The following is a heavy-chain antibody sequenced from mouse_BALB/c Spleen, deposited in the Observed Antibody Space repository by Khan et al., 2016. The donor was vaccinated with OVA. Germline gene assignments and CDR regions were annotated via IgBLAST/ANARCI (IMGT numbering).Heavy chain of an antibody. Sequence: EVQLVESGGDLMKPGGSLKLSRAASGFTFSTYGMSWVRQTPDKRLEWVATINSDGYYTYYPASVQGRFTISRNNAKNTLHLQMSSLKSEDTAMYYCAIHLTGSFAYWGQGTLVTVSA. CDR2: INSDGYYT. CDR3: AIHLTGSFAY. D-gene: IGHD4-1*01. J-gene: IGHJ3*01. CDR1: GFTFSTYG. V-gene: IGHV5-6*01.